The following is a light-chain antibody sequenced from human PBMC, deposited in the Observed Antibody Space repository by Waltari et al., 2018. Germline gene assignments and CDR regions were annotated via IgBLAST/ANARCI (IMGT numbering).Light chain of an antibody. Sequence: ESVLTQSPGAMSLSPGERVTLPCRATQSVTHNYLAWYQQKPGQAPRLLIFCASNRATGIPDRFSGSGSGADCTLAINRLEPEDSAVYYWQQYDRSPLTFGGGATGRIK. V-gene: IGKV3-20*01. J-gene: IGKJ4*01. CDR1: QSVTHNY. CDR3: QQYDRSPLT. CDR2: CAS.